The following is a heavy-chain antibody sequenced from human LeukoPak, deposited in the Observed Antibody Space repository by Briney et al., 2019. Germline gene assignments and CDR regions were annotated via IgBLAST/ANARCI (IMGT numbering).Heavy chain of an antibody. CDR2: IYYSGST. Sequence: SETLSLTCTVSGGSISSYYWSWIRQPPGKGLEWIGYIYYSGSTNYNPSLKSRVTISVDTSKNQFSLKLSSVTAADTAVYYCAREPRIRLVTPGAFDIWGQGIMVTVSS. J-gene: IGHJ3*02. D-gene: IGHD2-21*02. CDR3: AREPRIRLVTPGAFDI. V-gene: IGHV4-59*01. CDR1: GGSISSYY.